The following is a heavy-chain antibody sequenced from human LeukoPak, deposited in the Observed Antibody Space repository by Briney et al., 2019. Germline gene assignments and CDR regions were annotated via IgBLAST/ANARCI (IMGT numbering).Heavy chain of an antibody. CDR1: GGSISSYY. D-gene: IGHD2-15*01. J-gene: IGHJ3*02. CDR2: IYYSGST. CDR3: ARGATLVAFDI. V-gene: IGHV4-59*01. Sequence: SETLSLTCTVSGGSISSYYWSWIRQPPGKGLEWIGYIYYSGSTNYNPSLKSRVTISVDTSKNQFSLKLSSVTAADTAVYYCARGATLVAFDIWGQGTMVTVSS.